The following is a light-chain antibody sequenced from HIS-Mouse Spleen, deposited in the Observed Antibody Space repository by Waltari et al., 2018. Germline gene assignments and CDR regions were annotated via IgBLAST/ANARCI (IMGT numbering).Light chain of an antibody. J-gene: IGLJ2*01. CDR1: SSDVGSYNL. CDR2: EGS. Sequence: QSALTQPASVSGSPGQSITIFCTGTSSDVGSYNLVAWYQQHPGKAPQLMIYEGSKRPSGVSNRFSGSKSGNTASLTISGLQAEDEADYYCCSYAGSSTLVVFGGGTKLTVL. V-gene: IGLV2-23*01. CDR3: CSYAGSSTLVV.